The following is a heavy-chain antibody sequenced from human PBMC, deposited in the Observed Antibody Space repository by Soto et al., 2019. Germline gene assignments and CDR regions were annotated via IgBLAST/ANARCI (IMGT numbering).Heavy chain of an antibody. D-gene: IGHD6-6*01. Sequence: XSVKVSCKGSGYTLTELSMHWVRQAPGKGLEWMGGFDPEDGETIYAQKFQGRVTMTEDTSTDTAYMELSSLRSEDTAVYYCATEGHTSPEYFQHWGQGNLVTVSS. CDR2: FDPEDGET. V-gene: IGHV1-24*01. CDR3: ATEGHTSPEYFQH. CDR1: GYTLTELS. J-gene: IGHJ1*01.